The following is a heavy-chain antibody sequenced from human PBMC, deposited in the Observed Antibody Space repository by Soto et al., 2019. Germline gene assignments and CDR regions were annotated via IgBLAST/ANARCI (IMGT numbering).Heavy chain of an antibody. CDR1: GDSFRSYW. V-gene: IGHV5-51*01. CDR2: IYPGDSDT. D-gene: IGHD3-10*01. Sequence: PGESLKISCKGSGDSFRSYWIGWLRQMPGKGLEFVGVIYPGDSDTKYSPSFQGQVTVSVDKSVTTAYLHWSSLRASDTAMYYCARQVSGGTFFDFWGQGTLVTVSS. J-gene: IGHJ4*02. CDR3: ARQVSGGTFFDF.